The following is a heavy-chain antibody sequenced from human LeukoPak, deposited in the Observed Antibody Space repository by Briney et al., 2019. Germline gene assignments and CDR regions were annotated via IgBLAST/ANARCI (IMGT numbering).Heavy chain of an antibody. CDR1: GDSVSSNSAA. V-gene: IGHV6-1*01. CDR2: TYYRSKWNN. D-gene: IGHD3-10*01. Sequence: SQTLSLTCAISGDSVSSNSAAWNWLRQSPSRGLEWLGRTYYRSKWNNDYAVSVKSRITINPDTSKNQFSLQLNSVTPEDTVVYYCARDEYGSGVSFDYWGQGTLVTVSS. J-gene: IGHJ4*02. CDR3: ARDEYGSGVSFDY.